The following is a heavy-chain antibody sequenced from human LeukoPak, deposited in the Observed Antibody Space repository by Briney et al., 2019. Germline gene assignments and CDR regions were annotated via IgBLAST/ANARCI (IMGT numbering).Heavy chain of an antibody. J-gene: IGHJ4*02. CDR2: IYHSGST. D-gene: IGHD5-12*01. CDR1: GYSISSGYY. Sequence: SETLSLTCTVSGYSISSGYYWGWIRQPPGKGVEWIGSIYHSGSTYYNPSLKSRVTISVDTSKNQFSLKLSSVTAADTAVYYCARVFSQGVATKKFDYWGQGTLVTVSS. CDR3: ARVFSQGVATKKFDY. V-gene: IGHV4-38-2*02.